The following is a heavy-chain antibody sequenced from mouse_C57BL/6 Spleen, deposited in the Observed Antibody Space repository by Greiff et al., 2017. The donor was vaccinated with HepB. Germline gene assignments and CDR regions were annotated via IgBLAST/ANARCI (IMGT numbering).Heavy chain of an antibody. CDR2: ISYSGST. V-gene: IGHV3-1*01. J-gene: IGHJ4*01. Sequence: EVQLQQSGPGMVKPSQSLSLTCTVTGYSITSGYDWHWIRHFPGNKLEWMGYISYSGSTNYNPSLKSRISITHDTSKNHFFLKLNSVTTEDTATYYCARAGAYYGYNAMDYWGQGTSVTVSS. D-gene: IGHD2-10*01. CDR1: GYSITSGYD. CDR3: ARAGAYYGYNAMDY.